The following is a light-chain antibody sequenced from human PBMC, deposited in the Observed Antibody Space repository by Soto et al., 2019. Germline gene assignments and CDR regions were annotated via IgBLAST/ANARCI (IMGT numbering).Light chain of an antibody. J-gene: IGLJ3*02. CDR2: GNS. CDR3: QSYDSSLSGWV. V-gene: IGLV1-40*01. Sequence: QSVLTQPPSVSGAPGQRVTISCTGSSSNIGACYDVHWYQQLPGTAPKLLISGNSNRPSGVPDRFSGSKSGTSASLAITGLQAEDEADYYCQSYDSSLSGWVFGGGNKVTVL. CDR1: SSNIGACYD.